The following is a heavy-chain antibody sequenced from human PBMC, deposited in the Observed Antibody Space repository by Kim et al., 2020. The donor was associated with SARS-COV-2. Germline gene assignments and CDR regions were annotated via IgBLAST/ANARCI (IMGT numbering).Heavy chain of an antibody. V-gene: IGHV3-53*01. Sequence: GGSLRLSCAASGFTVSSNYMSWVRQAPGKGLEWVSVIYSGGSTYYADSVKGRFTISRDNSKNTLYLQMNSLRAEDTAVYYCARGLMVFTIFGAPPDYYYGMDVWGQGTTVTVSS. D-gene: IGHD3-3*01. CDR3: ARGLMVFTIFGAPPDYYYGMDV. CDR2: IYSGGST. CDR1: GFTVSSNY. J-gene: IGHJ6*02.